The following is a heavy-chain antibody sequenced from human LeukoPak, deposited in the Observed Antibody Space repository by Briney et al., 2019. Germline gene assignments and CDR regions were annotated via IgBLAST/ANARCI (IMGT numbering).Heavy chain of an antibody. Sequence: GASVKVSCKASGGTFSSYAISWVRQAPGQGLEWMGRIIPIFGTASYAQKFQGRVTITTDESTSTAYMELSSLRSEDTAVYYCARSTAPGVYYYYYMDVWGKGTTVTVSS. CDR3: ARSTAPGVYYYYYMDV. V-gene: IGHV1-69*05. J-gene: IGHJ6*03. CDR1: GGTFSSYA. D-gene: IGHD5-18*01. CDR2: IIPIFGTA.